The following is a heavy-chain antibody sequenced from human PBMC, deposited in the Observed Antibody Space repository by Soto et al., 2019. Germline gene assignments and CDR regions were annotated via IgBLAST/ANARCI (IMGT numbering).Heavy chain of an antibody. CDR1: GGSISSYY. CDR3: ARVYDSSGYYPRWFDP. V-gene: IGHV4-59*01. D-gene: IGHD3-22*01. J-gene: IGHJ5*02. Sequence: SETLSLTCTVSGGSISSYYWSWIRQPPGKGLEWIGYIYYSGSTNYNPSLKSRVTISVDTSKNQFSLKLSSVAAADTAVYYCARVYDSSGYYPRWFDPWGQGTLVTVSS. CDR2: IYYSGST.